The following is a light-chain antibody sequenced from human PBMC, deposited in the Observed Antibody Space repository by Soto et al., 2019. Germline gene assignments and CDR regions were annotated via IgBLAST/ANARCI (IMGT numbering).Light chain of an antibody. CDR1: QSVLYSSNNNNY. CDR3: QQYYSTPT. V-gene: IGKV4-1*01. Sequence: DIVMTQSPASLAVSLGERATINCKSSQSVLYSSNNNNYLAWYQQKPGQPPKLLIYWASTRESGVPDRFSGSGSGTDFTLTISSLQAEDVAVYYCQQYYSTPTFGQGTKVEIK. J-gene: IGKJ1*01. CDR2: WAS.